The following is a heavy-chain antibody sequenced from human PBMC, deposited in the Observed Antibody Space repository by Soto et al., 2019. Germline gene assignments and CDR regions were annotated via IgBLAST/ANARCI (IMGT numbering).Heavy chain of an antibody. J-gene: IGHJ4*02. CDR1: GISVGTSDYY. D-gene: IGHD2-15*01. Sequence: SETLSLTCTVSGISVGTSDYYWGWVRQPPGKGLDWIGNIYYSGSTFYNPSLWSRVTLSVATSKNQSSLRLNSVTAADTTVYFCAGFVVPASRNSDFDYWGQGTLVTVS. CDR2: IYYSGST. V-gene: IGHV4-39*01. CDR3: AGFVVPASRNSDFDY.